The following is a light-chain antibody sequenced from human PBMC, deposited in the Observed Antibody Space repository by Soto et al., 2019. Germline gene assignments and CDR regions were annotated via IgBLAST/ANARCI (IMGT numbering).Light chain of an antibody. V-gene: IGKV3-20*01. CDR1: QSVSSKY. Sequence: EIVLTQSPGTLSLSPGERATLSCRASQSVSSKYLAWYQQKPGQAPRVLIYGTSIRASGVPERFSGGGSGTDFTLTITRLEPEDFAVCYCQQYGSSLFTFGPGTKVDFK. CDR3: QQYGSSLFT. CDR2: GTS. J-gene: IGKJ3*01.